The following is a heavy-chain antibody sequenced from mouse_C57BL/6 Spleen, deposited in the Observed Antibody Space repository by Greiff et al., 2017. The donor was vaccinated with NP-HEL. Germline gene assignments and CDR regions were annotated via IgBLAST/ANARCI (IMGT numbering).Heavy chain of an antibody. Sequence: VQLQQSGAELAKPGASVKLSCKASGYTFTSYWMHWVKQRPGQGLEWIGYLNPSSGYTKYNQKFKDKATLTADKSSSTAYMQLSSLTYEDSAVYYCARKALSSGYAMDYWGQGTSVTVSS. V-gene: IGHV1-7*01. CDR3: ARKALSSGYAMDY. D-gene: IGHD3-2*02. J-gene: IGHJ4*01. CDR1: GYTFTSYW. CDR2: LNPSSGYT.